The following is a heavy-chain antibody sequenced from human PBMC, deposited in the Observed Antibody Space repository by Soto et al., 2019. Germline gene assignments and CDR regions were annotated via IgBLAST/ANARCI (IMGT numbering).Heavy chain of an antibody. Sequence: ESAPTPVNPTQTLTQTCTSCGLPLRTVAMSVSWIRQPPGKALEWLARIDWDDDKYYSTSLKTRLTVSKDTSKNQVVLTMTNMDPGDTATYYCARIYSRSWSGYMDVWGKGTTVTGSS. D-gene: IGHD6-13*01. J-gene: IGHJ6*03. V-gene: IGHV2-70*11. CDR1: GLPLRTVAMS. CDR2: IDWDDDK. CDR3: ARIYSRSWSGYMDV.